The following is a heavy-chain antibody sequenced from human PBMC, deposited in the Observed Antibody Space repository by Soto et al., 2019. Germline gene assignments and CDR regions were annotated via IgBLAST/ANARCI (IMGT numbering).Heavy chain of an antibody. D-gene: IGHD4-17*01. V-gene: IGHV3-7*05. Sequence: PGGSLRLSCATSGFTFCTYWVTWVRQAPGKGLEWVANINQDGSEEKCVDSVKGRFIISRDNAKNSLFLQMNSLRGEDTAVYYCAKSYYGDYDHRLLFDNWGQGTLVTVSS. CDR1: GFTFCTYW. J-gene: IGHJ4*02. CDR2: INQDGSEE. CDR3: AKSYYGDYDHRLLFDN.